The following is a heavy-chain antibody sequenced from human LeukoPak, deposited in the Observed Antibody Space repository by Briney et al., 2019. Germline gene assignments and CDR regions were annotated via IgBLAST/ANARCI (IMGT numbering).Heavy chain of an antibody. Sequence: SVKVSCKASGGTFSSYAISWVRQAPGQGLEWMGRIIPILGIANYAQKFQGRVTVTADKSTSTAYMELSSLRSEDTAVYYCAREGYGDYGHFDYWGQGTLVTVSS. D-gene: IGHD4-17*01. V-gene: IGHV1-69*04. J-gene: IGHJ4*02. CDR3: AREGYGDYGHFDY. CDR2: IIPILGIA. CDR1: GGTFSSYA.